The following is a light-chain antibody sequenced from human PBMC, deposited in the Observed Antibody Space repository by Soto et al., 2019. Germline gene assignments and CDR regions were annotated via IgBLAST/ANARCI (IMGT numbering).Light chain of an antibody. Sequence: QSTLTQPASVSGSPGQSITISCTGTSTDVGGYNYVSWYQQHPGKAPKLMISDVSNRPSGVSIRFSGSKSGNTASLTISGLQAEDEADYYCNSYSSSTTLYLFGTATKSPS. CDR2: DVS. J-gene: IGLJ1*01. V-gene: IGLV2-14*01. CDR1: STDVGGYNY. CDR3: NSYSSSTTLYL.